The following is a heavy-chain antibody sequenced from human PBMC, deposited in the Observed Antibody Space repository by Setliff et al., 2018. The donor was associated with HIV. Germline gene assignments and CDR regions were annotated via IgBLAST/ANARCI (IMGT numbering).Heavy chain of an antibody. CDR1: GFIFRSFG. D-gene: IGHD6-13*01. Sequence: PGGSLRLSCAASGFIFRSFGIHWVRQSPGKGLEWVTGIWNDGKKTYYADSVKGRFTVSRDYSKNTVFLQMNSLKAEDTAVYYCAKEREAAGGQDYYYYMDIWGNGTTVTVSS. J-gene: IGHJ6*03. CDR2: IWNDGKKT. V-gene: IGHV3-33*06. CDR3: AKEREAAGGQDYYYYMDI.